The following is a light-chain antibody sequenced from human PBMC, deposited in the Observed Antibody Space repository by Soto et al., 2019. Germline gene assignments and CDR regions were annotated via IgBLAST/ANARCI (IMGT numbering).Light chain of an antibody. CDR3: QQYYTNPPT. CDR2: WSS. J-gene: IGKJ4*01. V-gene: IGKV4-1*01. Sequence: DIVMTQSPDSLAVSLGEKATITCKSSQSVLSSSNDKTYLVWYKQKPGLPPKLLIYWSSTRASGVPDRFSGRGSGAVFPLTIRSLQAEDVAVYYCQQYYTNPPTFGGGTRVEL. CDR1: QSVLSSSNDKTY.